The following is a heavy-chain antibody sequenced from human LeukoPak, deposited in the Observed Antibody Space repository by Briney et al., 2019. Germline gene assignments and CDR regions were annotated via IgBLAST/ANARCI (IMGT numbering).Heavy chain of an antibody. J-gene: IGHJ6*02. Sequence: GGSLRLSCAASGFTFSSYAMSWVRQAPGKGLEWVSAISGSGGSTYYADSVKGRFTISRDNAKNSLYLQMNSLRAEDTAVYYCANWNDGTWDYYYGMDVWGQGTTVTVSS. CDR3: ANWNDGTWDYYYGMDV. CDR2: ISGSGGST. D-gene: IGHD1-1*01. V-gene: IGHV3-23*01. CDR1: GFTFSSYA.